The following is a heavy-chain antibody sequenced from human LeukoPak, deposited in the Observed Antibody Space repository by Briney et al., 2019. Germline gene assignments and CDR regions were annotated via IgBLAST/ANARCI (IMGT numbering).Heavy chain of an antibody. Sequence: GGSLRLSCEAAGFDFSDYAMKWVRQVPGKGLEWLAYISRRSDYIYYADSVKGRFTISRDNEKNSVFLQMNSLRAEDTAVYYCARGGLCVANCVFLPSAHWGQGTLVTVSS. J-gene: IGHJ4*02. CDR1: GFDFSDYA. V-gene: IGHV3-21*01. CDR2: ISRRSDYI. CDR3: ARGGLCVANCVFLPSAH. D-gene: IGHD2-21*01.